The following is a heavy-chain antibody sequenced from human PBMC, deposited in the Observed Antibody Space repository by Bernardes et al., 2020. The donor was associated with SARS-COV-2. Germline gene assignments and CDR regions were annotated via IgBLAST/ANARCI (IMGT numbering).Heavy chain of an antibody. J-gene: IGHJ3*02. CDR1: GGSISSYY. D-gene: IGHD3-22*01. CDR2: IYYSGST. V-gene: IGHV4-59*01. Sequence: SETLSLTCTVSGGSISSYYWSWIRQPPGKGLEWIGYIYYSGSTNYNPSLKSRVTISVDTSKNQFSLKLSSVTAADTAVYYCARDVPYDSSGYYIRAFDIWGQGTMVTVSS. CDR3: ARDVPYDSSGYYIRAFDI.